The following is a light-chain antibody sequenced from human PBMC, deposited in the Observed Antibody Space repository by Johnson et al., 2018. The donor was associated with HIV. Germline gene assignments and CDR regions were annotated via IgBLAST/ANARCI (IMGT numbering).Light chain of an antibody. CDR3: GTWDSSLSAFYV. V-gene: IGLV1-51*02. Sequence: QSVLTQPPSVSAAPGQKVTISCSGSSSNIGNNYVSWYQQLPGTAPKLLIYENNKRPPGIPDRFSGSKSGTSATLGLTGLQTGDEADYYCGTWDSSLSAFYVFGTGTKVTVL. CDR2: ENN. CDR1: SSNIGNNY. J-gene: IGLJ1*01.